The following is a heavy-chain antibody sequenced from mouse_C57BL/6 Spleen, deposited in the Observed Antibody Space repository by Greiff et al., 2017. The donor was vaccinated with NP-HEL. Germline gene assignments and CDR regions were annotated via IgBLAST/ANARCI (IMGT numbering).Heavy chain of an antibody. J-gene: IGHJ1*03. CDR2: IWTGGGT. Sequence: VKLQESGPGLVAPSQSLSITCTVSGFSLTSYAISWVRQPPGKGLEWLGVIWTGGGTNYNSALKSRLSISKDNSKSQVFLKMNSLQTDDTARYYCARKVYYDYLWYFDVWGTGTTVTVSS. CDR1: GFSLTSYA. D-gene: IGHD2-4*01. V-gene: IGHV2-9-1*01. CDR3: ARKVYYDYLWYFDV.